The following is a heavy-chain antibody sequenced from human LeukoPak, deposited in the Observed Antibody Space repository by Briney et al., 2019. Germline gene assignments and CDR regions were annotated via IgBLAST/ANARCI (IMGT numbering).Heavy chain of an antibody. CDR2: INTYGSDT. CDR3: ARRGEDGFGYRY. CDR1: GSTFSNYW. J-gene: IGHJ4*02. Sequence: GGSLRLSCVVSGSTFSNYWMHWVRQAPGKGRVWVSRINTYGSDTSYVDSVRGRFTVSRDNAKNTLYLQMNSLRSEDTAVYYCARRGEDGFGYRYWGQGTLVTVSS. D-gene: IGHD5-12*01. V-gene: IGHV3-74*01.